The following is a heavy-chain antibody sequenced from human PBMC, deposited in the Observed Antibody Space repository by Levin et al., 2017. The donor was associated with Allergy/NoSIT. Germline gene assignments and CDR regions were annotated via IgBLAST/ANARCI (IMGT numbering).Heavy chain of an antibody. V-gene: IGHV3-48*01. CDR3: ARRSAAGQGDY. CDR1: GFTFSDYS. Sequence: QAGGSLRLSCAASGFTFSDYSMNWVRQAPGKGLEWVSYITGSSSTTDYAESVKGRFAISRDNAKNSVYLQMNSLRADDTAVYYCARRSAAGQGDYWGQGTLVTVSS. J-gene: IGHJ4*02. D-gene: IGHD6-13*01. CDR2: ITGSSSTT.